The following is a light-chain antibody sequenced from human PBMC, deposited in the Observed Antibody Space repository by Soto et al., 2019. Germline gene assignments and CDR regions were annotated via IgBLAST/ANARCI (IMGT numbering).Light chain of an antibody. CDR1: QNILYSANNKNY. J-gene: IGKJ4*01. V-gene: IGKV4-1*01. CDR2: WAF. Sequence: DIVMTQSPDSLAVSLGERATINCKSSQNILYSANNKNYLAWYQQKPGQPPKLLIYWAFTRESGVPDRFSGSGSGTDFTLTISSLQAEDVAVYYGQQYYTTPALTGGGGTKMEIK. CDR3: QQYYTTPALT.